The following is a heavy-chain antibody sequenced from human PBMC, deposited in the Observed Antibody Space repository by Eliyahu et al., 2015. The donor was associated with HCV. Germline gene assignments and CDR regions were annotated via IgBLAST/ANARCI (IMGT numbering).Heavy chain of an antibody. V-gene: IGHV3-23*01. Sequence: EVHLLESGGGLVQPGGFLRLSCAASGFTFNSYAMTWVRQAPGKGLEWVSVISGRGVITYYADSVKGRFTISRDNSKNTLYLQMNSLRAGDTAVYYCAKPAHGGTDYYYGMDVWGQGTTVTVSS. CDR1: GFTFNSYA. CDR2: ISGRGVIT. CDR3: AKPAHGGTDYYYGMDV. D-gene: IGHD4-23*01. J-gene: IGHJ6*02.